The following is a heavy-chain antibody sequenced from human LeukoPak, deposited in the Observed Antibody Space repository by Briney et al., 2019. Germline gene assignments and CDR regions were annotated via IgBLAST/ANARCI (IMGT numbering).Heavy chain of an antibody. D-gene: IGHD5-12*01. Sequence: GGSLRLSCAASGFTFSSYAMSWVRQAPGKGLEWVSAISGSGGSTYYADSVKGRFTISRDNSKNTLYLQMNSLRAEDTAVYYCAKDGGYIVATIRADHFDYWGQGTLVNVSS. CDR3: AKDGGYIVATIRADHFDY. CDR2: ISGSGGST. V-gene: IGHV3-23*01. CDR1: GFTFSSYA. J-gene: IGHJ4*02.